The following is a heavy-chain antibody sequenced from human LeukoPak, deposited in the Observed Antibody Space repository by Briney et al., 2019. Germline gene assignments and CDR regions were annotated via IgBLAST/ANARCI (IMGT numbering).Heavy chain of an antibody. CDR1: GYSFTTYW. CDR2: IFPGDSDT. Sequence: GESLKISCKGSGYSFTTYWIGWARQMPGKGLGWMGIIFPGDSDTRYSPSFQGQVTMSANKSTSTAYLQWSSLKASDTVMYYCARRGVKDSLDSWGQGTLVTVSS. D-gene: IGHD3-10*01. V-gene: IGHV5-51*01. J-gene: IGHJ4*02. CDR3: ARRGVKDSLDS.